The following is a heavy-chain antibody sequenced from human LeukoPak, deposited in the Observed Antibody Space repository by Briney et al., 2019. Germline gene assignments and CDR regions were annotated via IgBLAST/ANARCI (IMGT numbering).Heavy chain of an antibody. CDR3: ASGGNHYYYYYMDV. CDR2: IIPIFGTA. J-gene: IGHJ6*03. D-gene: IGHD4-23*01. V-gene: IGHV1-69*05. CDR1: GGTFSSYA. Sequence: SVKVSCKASGGTFSSYAISWVRQAPGQGLEWMGGIIPIFGTANYAQKFQGRVTITTDESASTAYMELSSLRSEDTAVYYCASGGNHYYYYYMDVWGKGTTVTVSS.